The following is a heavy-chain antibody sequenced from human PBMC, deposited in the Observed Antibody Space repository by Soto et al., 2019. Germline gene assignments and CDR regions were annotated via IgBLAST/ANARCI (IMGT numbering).Heavy chain of an antibody. D-gene: IGHD2-21*02. CDR2: IYYSGST. V-gene: IGHV4-39*01. J-gene: IGHJ4*02. CDR1: VDSISSRSYY. CDR3: ARQRTSVVTKAYFDV. Sequence: SETLSITCTFTVDSISSRSYYWGWIRQPPGKGLEWIGSIYYSGSTYNNPSLRSRVSMSIDTSKDQFSLKLKSVTAADTALYFCARQRTSVVTKAYFDVWGPGSMVTVSS.